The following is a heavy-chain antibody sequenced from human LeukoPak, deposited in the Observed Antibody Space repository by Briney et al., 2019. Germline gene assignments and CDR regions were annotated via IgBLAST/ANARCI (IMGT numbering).Heavy chain of an antibody. D-gene: IGHD5-12*01. CDR1: GGTFSSYA. V-gene: IGHV1-69*04. CDR3: ARAGGYSGYDKPDY. CDR2: IIPIPGIA. J-gene: IGHJ4*02. Sequence: ASVKVSCKASGGTFSSYAISWVRQAPGQGLEWMGRIIPIPGIANYAQKFQGRVTITADKSTSTAYMELSSLRSEDTAVYYCARAGGYSGYDKPDYWGQGTLVTVSS.